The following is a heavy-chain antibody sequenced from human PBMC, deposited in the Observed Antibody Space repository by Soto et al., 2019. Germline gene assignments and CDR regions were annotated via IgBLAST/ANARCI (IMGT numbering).Heavy chain of an antibody. CDR2: ISSSSSTI. CDR1: GFTFSSYS. D-gene: IGHD3-9*01. CDR3: ARDILTGYYSPRKAHYYYYGMDV. J-gene: IGHJ6*02. V-gene: IGHV3-48*02. Sequence: PGGSLRLSCAASGFTFSSYSMNWVRQAPGKGLEWVSYISSSSSTIYYADSVKGRFTISRDNAKNSLYLQMNSLRDEDTAVYYCARDILTGYYSPRKAHYYYYGMDVWGQGTTVTVSS.